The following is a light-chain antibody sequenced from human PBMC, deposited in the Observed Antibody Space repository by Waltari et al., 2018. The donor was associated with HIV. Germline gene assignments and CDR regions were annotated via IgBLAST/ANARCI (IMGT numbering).Light chain of an antibody. CDR2: GAS. CDR3: QQYGSSAIT. J-gene: IGKJ5*01. Sequence: EIVLTQSPGTLSLSPGERATLSCRASQSVSSDYIAWYQLKVGQAPRLFIYGASRRASGISDRFSGSGSGTDFTLTISRLEPEDSAIYYCQQYGSSAITFGQGTRLEIK. CDR1: QSVSSDY. V-gene: IGKV3-20*01.